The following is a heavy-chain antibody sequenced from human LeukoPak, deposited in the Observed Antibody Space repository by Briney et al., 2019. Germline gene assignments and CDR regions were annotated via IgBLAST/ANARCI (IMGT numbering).Heavy chain of an antibody. D-gene: IGHD6-19*01. J-gene: IGHJ3*02. V-gene: IGHV3-53*04. Sequence: GGSLRLSCAASGFTVSSNYMSWVRQAPGKGLEWVSVIYSGGSTYYADSVKGRFTISGHNSKNTLYLQMNSLRAEDTAVYYCARGRPAYSSRAFDIWGQGTMVTVSS. CDR2: IYSGGST. CDR1: GFTVSSNY. CDR3: ARGRPAYSSRAFDI.